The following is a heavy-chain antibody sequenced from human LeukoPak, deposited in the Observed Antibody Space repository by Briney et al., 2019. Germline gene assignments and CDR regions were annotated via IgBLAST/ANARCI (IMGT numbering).Heavy chain of an antibody. J-gene: IGHJ4*02. CDR3: ARQIKYSSGPGGY. Sequence: PSETLSLTCAVYGGSFSGYYWSWIRQPPGKGLEWIGEINHSGSTNYNPSLKSRVTISVDTSKNQFSLKLSSVTAADTAVYYCARQIKYSSGPGGYWGQGTLVTVSS. V-gene: IGHV4-34*01. CDR1: GGSFSGYY. D-gene: IGHD6-19*01. CDR2: INHSGST.